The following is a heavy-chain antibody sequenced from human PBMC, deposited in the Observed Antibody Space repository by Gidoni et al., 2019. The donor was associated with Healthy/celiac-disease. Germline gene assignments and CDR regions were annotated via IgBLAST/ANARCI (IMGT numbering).Heavy chain of an antibody. CDR3: ARGDGYGDTGAFDI. V-gene: IGHV1-8*01. J-gene: IGHJ3*02. D-gene: IGHD4-17*01. Sequence: QVQLVQSGAEAKQPGASVKVSCKASGNTLTSYDINWVRQATGQGLEWMGWMNPNSGNTSYAQKFQGRVTMTRNNSVSTAYMELTSLGSEDAAVYYCARGDGYGDTGAFDIWGQGTMVTVSS. CDR1: GNTLTSYD. CDR2: MNPNSGNT.